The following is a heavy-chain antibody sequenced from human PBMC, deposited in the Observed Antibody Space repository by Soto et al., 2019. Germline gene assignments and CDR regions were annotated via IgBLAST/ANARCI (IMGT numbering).Heavy chain of an antibody. J-gene: IGHJ6*03. CDR2: IYYSGST. CDR1: GGSIRSYY. V-gene: IGHV4-59*01. Sequence: SETLSLTCTVSGGSIRSYYWSWIRQPPGKGLEWIGYIYYSGSTNYNPSLKSRVTISVDTSKNQFSLKLSSVTAADTAVYYCARVTNYYYYYMDVWGKGTTVTVSS. CDR3: ARVTNYYYYYMDV.